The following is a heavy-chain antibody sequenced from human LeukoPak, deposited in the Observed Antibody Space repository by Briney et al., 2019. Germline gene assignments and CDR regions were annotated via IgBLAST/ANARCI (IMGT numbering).Heavy chain of an antibody. D-gene: IGHD6-6*01. V-gene: IGHV4-59*01. CDR1: GGSISSYY. Sequence: SETLSLTCTVSGGSISSYYWSWIRQPPGKGLEWIGYIYYSGSTNYNPSLKSRVTISVDTSKNQFSLKLSSVTAADTAVCYCARDAAIAAREYYYGMDVWGQGTTVTVSS. CDR3: ARDAAIAAREYYYGMDV. CDR2: IYYSGST. J-gene: IGHJ6*02.